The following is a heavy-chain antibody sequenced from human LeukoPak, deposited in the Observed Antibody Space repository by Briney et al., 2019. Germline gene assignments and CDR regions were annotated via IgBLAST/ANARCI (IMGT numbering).Heavy chain of an antibody. CDR3: ARHYRRTTSGWPPSDY. J-gene: IGHJ4*02. Sequence: PSETLSLTCTVSGNSISAYYWSWLRQSPGKGLEWIGYISHSGSTNYNPSLKSRVTISVDTSKNQLSLKLSSVTAADTAVYYCARHYRRTTSGWPPSDYWGQGTLVTVSS. CDR2: ISHSGST. D-gene: IGHD6-19*01. CDR1: GNSISAYY. V-gene: IGHV4-59*08.